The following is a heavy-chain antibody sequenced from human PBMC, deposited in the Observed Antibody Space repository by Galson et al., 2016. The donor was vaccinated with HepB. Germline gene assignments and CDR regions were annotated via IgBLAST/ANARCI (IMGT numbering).Heavy chain of an antibody. J-gene: IGHJ5*02. CDR1: GFIFSAYA. V-gene: IGHV3-64D*06. D-gene: IGHD1-26*01. CDR3: VRVVNGSYYT. CDR2: TSGNADIT. Sequence: SLRLSCAASGFIFSAYAMHWVRQAPGTGLECVSATSGNADITHYVDSVKGRFTTSKGFSKSTLYLQMSSLRVEDTAVYYCVRVVNGSYYTWGQGTLVTVSS.